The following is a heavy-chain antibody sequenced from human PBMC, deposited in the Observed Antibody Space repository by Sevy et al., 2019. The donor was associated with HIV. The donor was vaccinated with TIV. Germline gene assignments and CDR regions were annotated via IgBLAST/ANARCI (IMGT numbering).Heavy chain of an antibody. CDR2: IWYDGSNK. Sequence: GGSLRLSCAASGFTFSNYGMHWVRQAPGKGLEWVAVIWYDGSNKYYADSGKGRFTISRDNSKNTQYLQMNSLRVEDTAVYFCARGGDFNDRSAKKDFDYWGQGTLVTVSS. CDR3: ARGGDFNDRSAKKDFDY. J-gene: IGHJ4*02. V-gene: IGHV3-33*01. CDR1: GFTFSNYG. D-gene: IGHD3-22*01.